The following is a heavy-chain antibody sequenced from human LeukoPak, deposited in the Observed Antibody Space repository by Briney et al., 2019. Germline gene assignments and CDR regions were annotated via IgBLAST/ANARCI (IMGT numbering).Heavy chain of an antibody. J-gene: IGHJ1*01. CDR1: GYTFTSDG. CDR3: ARDLGYCSSTSCRSAEYFQH. V-gene: IGHV1-18*01. D-gene: IGHD2-2*01. CDR2: TSAYNGNT. Sequence: KPGASVKVSCKASGYTFTSDGISWGRQAPGQGLEWMGWTSAYNGNTNYAQKLPGRVTMTTDTSTSTAYMELRSLRSDDTAVYYCARDLGYCSSTSCRSAEYFQHWGQGTLVTVSS.